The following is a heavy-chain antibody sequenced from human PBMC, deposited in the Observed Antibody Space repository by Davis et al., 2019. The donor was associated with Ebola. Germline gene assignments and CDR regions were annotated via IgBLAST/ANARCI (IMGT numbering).Heavy chain of an antibody. CDR2: IYYSGST. Sequence: GSLRLSCTVSGGSISSYYWSWIRQPPGKGLEWIGYIYYSGSTNYNPSLKTRVTMSVDTPKNQFSLILSSVAAADTAVYYCARSGYSSSWLYYYYGLDVWGPGTTVTVSS. D-gene: IGHD6-13*01. J-gene: IGHJ6*02. CDR1: GGSISSYY. CDR3: ARSGYSSSWLYYYYGLDV. V-gene: IGHV4-59*01.